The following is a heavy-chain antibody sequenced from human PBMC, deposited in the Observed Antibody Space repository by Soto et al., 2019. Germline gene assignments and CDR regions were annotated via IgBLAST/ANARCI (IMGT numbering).Heavy chain of an antibody. J-gene: IGHJ6*02. CDR2: IIPIFGTA. CDR3: ALTHSSSWYVATYYYYGMDV. CDR1: GGTFSSYA. D-gene: IGHD6-13*01. V-gene: IGHV1-69*13. Sequence: VASVKVSCKASGGTFSSYAISWVRQAPGQGLEWMGGIIPIFGTANYAQKFQGRVTITADESTSTAYMELSSLRSEGTAVYYCALTHSSSWYVATYYYYGMDVWGQGTTVTVSS.